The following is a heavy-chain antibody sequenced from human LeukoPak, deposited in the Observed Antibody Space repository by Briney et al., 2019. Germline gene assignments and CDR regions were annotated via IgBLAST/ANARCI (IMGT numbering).Heavy chain of an antibody. V-gene: IGHV3-23*01. CDR1: GFTFSSYA. J-gene: IGHJ6*02. CDR3: ATNGEEPNYYYYGMDV. D-gene: IGHD3-10*01. Sequence: QTGGSLRLSCAASGFTFSSYAMSWVRQAPGKGLEWVSAISGSGGSTYYADSVKGRFTISKDNSKNTLYLQMNSLRAEDTAVYYCATNGEEPNYYYYGMDVWVQGTTVTVSS. CDR2: ISGSGGST.